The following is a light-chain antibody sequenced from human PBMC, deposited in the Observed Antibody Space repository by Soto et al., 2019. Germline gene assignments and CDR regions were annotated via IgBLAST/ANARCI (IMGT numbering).Light chain of an antibody. Sequence: VLTQSPATLSLSPGERATLSCRASQSVSSYLVWYQQKPGQAPRLLTYDASNRATGIPARFSGSGSGTDFTLTISSLEPEDFAVYYCQQRSNWPPITFGQGTRLEIK. J-gene: IGKJ5*01. CDR1: QSVSSY. CDR2: DAS. V-gene: IGKV3-11*01. CDR3: QQRSNWPPIT.